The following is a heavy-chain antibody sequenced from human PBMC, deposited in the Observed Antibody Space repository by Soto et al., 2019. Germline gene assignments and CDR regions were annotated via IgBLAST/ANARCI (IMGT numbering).Heavy chain of an antibody. CDR2: IKQDGSEK. CDR3: ASLDYCAGVCYIVGY. CDR1: GFTFSSHW. V-gene: IGHV3-7*03. J-gene: IGHJ4*02. Sequence: PGGSLRLSWAASGFTFSSHWMSWVRQAPGKGLEWVANIKQDGSEKYYVDSVKGRFTISRDNAKNSLYLQMNSLRAEDTAVYYCASLDYCAGVCYIVGYGGQRTLVTV. D-gene: IGHD2-21*01.